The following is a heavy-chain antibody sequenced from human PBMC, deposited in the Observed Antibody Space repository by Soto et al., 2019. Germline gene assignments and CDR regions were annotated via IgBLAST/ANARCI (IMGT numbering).Heavy chain of an antibody. CDR2: IIPILGIA. CDR1: GGTFSSYT. J-gene: IGHJ4*02. Sequence: RASVKVSCKASGGTFSSYTISWVRQAPGQGLEWMGRIIPILGIANYAQKFQGRVTITADKSTSTAYMELSSLRSEDTAVYYCARDKRKNDYDFWSGYYNYWGQGTLVTVSS. V-gene: IGHV1-69*04. CDR3: ARDKRKNDYDFWSGYYNY. D-gene: IGHD3-3*01.